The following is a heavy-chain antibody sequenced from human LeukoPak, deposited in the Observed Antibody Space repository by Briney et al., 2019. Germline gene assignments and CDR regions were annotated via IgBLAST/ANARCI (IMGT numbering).Heavy chain of an antibody. J-gene: IGHJ4*02. V-gene: IGHV3-43*01. CDR1: GFTFDDYT. CDR2: ISWDGGST. Sequence: GGSLRVSCAASGFTFDDYTMHWVRQAPGKGLERVSLISWDGGSTYYADSVKGRFTISRDNSKNSLYLQMNSLRTEDTALYYCAKEGRDIGYCSSTSCYYFDYRGQGTLVTVSS. CDR3: AKEGRDIGYCSSTSCYYFDY. D-gene: IGHD2-2*01.